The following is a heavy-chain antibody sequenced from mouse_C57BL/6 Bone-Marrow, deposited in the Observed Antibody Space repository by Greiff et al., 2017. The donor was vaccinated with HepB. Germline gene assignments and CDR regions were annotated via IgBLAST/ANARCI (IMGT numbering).Heavy chain of an antibody. D-gene: IGHD1-1*01. CDR3: ARMYYGSSGH. J-gene: IGHJ2*01. CDR2: INPSSGYT. V-gene: IGHV1-4*01. CDR1: GYTFTSYT. Sequence: VKLQESGAELARPGASVKMSCKASGYTFTSYTMHWVKQRPGQGLEWIGYINPSSGYTKYNQKFKDKATLTADKSSSTAYMQLSSLTSEDSAVYYCARMYYGSSGHWGQGTTLTVSS.